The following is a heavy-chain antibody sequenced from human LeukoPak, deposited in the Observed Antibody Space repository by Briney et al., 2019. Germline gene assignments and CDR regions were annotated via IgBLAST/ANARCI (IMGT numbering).Heavy chain of an antibody. D-gene: IGHD6-13*01. CDR2: IKPNSGGR. CDR3: ARSAGAGTQDDSFDI. J-gene: IGHJ3*02. Sequence: ASVKLSCKASGYTFTGYYIHWVRHATGQGLEWMGWIKPNSGGRNYAQKFQGRVTMTRDTSISTANMELSRLRTDHAAVDYCARSAGAGTQDDSFDIWGQGTMVTVSS. V-gene: IGHV1-2*02. CDR1: GYTFTGYY.